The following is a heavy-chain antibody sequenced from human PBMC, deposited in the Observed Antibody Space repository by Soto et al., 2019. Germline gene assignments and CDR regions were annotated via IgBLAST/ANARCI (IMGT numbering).Heavy chain of an antibody. CDR1: GYTFTGYY. D-gene: IGHD3-22*01. V-gene: IGHV1-2*02. Sequence: ASVKVSCKASGYTFTGYYMHWVRQAPGQGLEWMGWINPNSGGTNYAQKFQGRVTMTRDTSISTAYKELSRLRSDDTAVFYCARVTYYYDSSVLSQARYEYFQHWGQDTLVTIS. CDR3: ARVTYYYDSSVLSQARYEYFQH. CDR2: INPNSGGT. J-gene: IGHJ1*01.